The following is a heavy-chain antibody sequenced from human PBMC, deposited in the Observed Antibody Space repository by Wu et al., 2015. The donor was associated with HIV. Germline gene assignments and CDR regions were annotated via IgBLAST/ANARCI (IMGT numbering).Heavy chain of an antibody. D-gene: IGHD2-2*01. Sequence: QVQLVQSGAEVKKPGASVKVSCKASGYTFTGYYMHWVRQAPGQGLEWMGWINPNSGGTNYAQNFQGRVTMTRDTSISTAYMELSRLTSDDTAVYYCARAGVVVPAAMSPALSLNYFQHWGQGTLVHRLL. CDR1: GYTFTGYY. CDR3: ARAGVVVPAAMSPALSLNYFQH. J-gene: IGHJ1*01. V-gene: IGHV1-2*02. CDR2: INPNSGGT.